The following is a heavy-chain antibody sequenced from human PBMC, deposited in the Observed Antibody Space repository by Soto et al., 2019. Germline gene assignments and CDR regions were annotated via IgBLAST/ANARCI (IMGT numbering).Heavy chain of an antibody. CDR3: AKDIAAAGHYGMDV. D-gene: IGHD6-13*01. Sequence: PGGSLRLSCAASGFTFSSYGMHWVRQAPGKGLEWVAVISYDGSNKYYANSVKGRFTISRDNSKNTLYLQMNSLRAEDTAVYYCAKDIAAAGHYGMDVWGQGTTVTVSS. CDR1: GFTFSSYG. CDR2: ISYDGSNK. J-gene: IGHJ6*02. V-gene: IGHV3-30*18.